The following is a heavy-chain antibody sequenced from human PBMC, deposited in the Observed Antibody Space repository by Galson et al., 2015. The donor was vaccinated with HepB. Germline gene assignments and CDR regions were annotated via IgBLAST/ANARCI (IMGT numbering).Heavy chain of an antibody. J-gene: IGHJ4*02. V-gene: IGHV4-59*08. CDR3: ARHPGLAYFDY. D-gene: IGHD3-10*01. CDR1: GGSISSYY. Sequence: ETLSLTCTVSGGSISSYYWSWIRHPPGKGLEWVGYVYYIGTTNYNPSLKSRVTISVDTSKNQFSLKLSSVTAADTAVYYCARHPGLAYFDYWGQGTLVAVSS. CDR2: VYYIGTT.